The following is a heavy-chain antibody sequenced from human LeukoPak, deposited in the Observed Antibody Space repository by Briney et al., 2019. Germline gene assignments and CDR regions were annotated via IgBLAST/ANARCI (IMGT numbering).Heavy chain of an antibody. J-gene: IGHJ4*02. CDR2: ISGSGGST. V-gene: IGHV3-23*01. CDR1: GFIFSSYA. Sequence: GRSLRLSCAASGFIFSSYAMSWVRQAPGKGLEWVSAISGSGGSTYYADSVKGRFTISRDNSKNTLYLQMNSLRAEDTAVYYCAKDYSPTNYDILTGYPDYFDYWGQGTLVTVSS. D-gene: IGHD3-9*01. CDR3: AKDYSPTNYDILTGYPDYFDY.